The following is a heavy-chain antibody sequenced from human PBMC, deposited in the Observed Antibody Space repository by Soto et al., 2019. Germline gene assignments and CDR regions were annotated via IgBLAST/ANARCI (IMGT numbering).Heavy chain of an antibody. D-gene: IGHD3-22*01. CDR1: GGPISSDDYY. CDR2: IHSSGSI. V-gene: IGHV4-30-4*01. Sequence: PSETLSLTCTVSGGPISSDDYYWSWIRQAPGRGLEWIGYIHSSGSIYYNPSLKSRATMSIDTAGNQFSLKVSSVTVADTAVYYCARDLDGLHDDTSGPFPRPGWGQGTLVT. J-gene: IGHJ1*01. CDR3: ARDLDGLHDDTSGPFPRPG.